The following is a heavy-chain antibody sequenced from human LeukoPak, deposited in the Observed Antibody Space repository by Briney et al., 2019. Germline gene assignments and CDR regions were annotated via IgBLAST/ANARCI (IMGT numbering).Heavy chain of an antibody. Sequence: SVKVSCKASGYTFTSYGISWVRQAPGQGLEWMGGIIPIFGTANYAQKFQGRVTITADKSTSTAYMELSSLRSEDTAVYYCARHDTMVRGAPTPYYYYGMDVWGQGTTVTVSS. J-gene: IGHJ6*02. D-gene: IGHD3-10*01. CDR3: ARHDTMVRGAPTPYYYYGMDV. V-gene: IGHV1-69*06. CDR1: GYTFTSYG. CDR2: IIPIFGTA.